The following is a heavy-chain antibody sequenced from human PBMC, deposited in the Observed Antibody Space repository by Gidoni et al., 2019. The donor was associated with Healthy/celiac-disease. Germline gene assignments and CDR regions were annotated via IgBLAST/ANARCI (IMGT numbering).Heavy chain of an antibody. Sequence: EVQLVESGGGLVQPGGSLRLYCAASGLTFSDHYMDWVRQATGKGLEWVGRTRNKDNSYTTQYAASVKGRFIISRDDSKNFLYLQMNSLKTEDTAVYYCARDLWTYGGPYFDYWGQGILVTVSS. CDR1: GLTFSDHY. D-gene: IGHD4-17*01. CDR3: ARDLWTYGGPYFDY. CDR2: TRNKDNSYTT. J-gene: IGHJ4*02. V-gene: IGHV3-72*01.